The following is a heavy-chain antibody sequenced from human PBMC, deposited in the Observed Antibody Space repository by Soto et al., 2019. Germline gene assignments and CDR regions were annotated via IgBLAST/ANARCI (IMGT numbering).Heavy chain of an antibody. CDR2: TYYRSKWYN. V-gene: IGHV6-1*01. CDR1: GDSVSSNSAA. Sequence: PSQTLSLTCAISGDSVSSNSAAWNWIRQSPSRGLEWLGRTYYRSKWYNDYAVSVKSRITINPDTSKNQFSLQLNPVTPEDTAVYYCARDRSIVVVPAAIGAFDIWGQGTMVTVSS. CDR3: ARDRSIVVVPAAIGAFDI. J-gene: IGHJ3*02. D-gene: IGHD2-2*01.